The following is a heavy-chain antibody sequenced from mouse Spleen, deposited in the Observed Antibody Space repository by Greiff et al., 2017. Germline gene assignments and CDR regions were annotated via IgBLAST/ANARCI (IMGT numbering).Heavy chain of an antibody. V-gene: IGHV1-5*01. CDR3: TRNDGSSPAWFAY. J-gene: IGHJ3*01. D-gene: IGHD1-3*01. CDR1: GYTFTSYW. Sequence: EVQLQQSGTVLARPGASVKMSCKTSGYTFTSYWMHWVKQRPGQGLEWIGAIYPGNSDTSYNQKFKGKAKLTAVTSASTAYMELSSLTNEDSAVYYCTRNDGSSPAWFAYWGQGTLVTVSA. CDR2: IYPGNSDT.